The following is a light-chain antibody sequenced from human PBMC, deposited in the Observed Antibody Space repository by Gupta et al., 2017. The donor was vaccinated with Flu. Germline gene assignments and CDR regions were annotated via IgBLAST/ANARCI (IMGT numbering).Light chain of an antibody. V-gene: IGKV1-27*01. Sequence: DIQMTQSPSSLSASVGDRVTISCRASQGISNSLVWYQHKPGKVPKLLIYAASTLQSGASSRFSGSGSGTDFTLTISSLQPEDVATYYCQKYNTAPPFTFGPGTKVDIK. CDR3: QKYNTAPPFT. CDR2: AAS. CDR1: QGISNS. J-gene: IGKJ3*01.